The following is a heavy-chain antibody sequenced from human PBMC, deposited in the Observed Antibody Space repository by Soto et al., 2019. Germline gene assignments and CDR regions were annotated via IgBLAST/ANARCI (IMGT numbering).Heavy chain of an antibody. J-gene: IGHJ4*02. CDR1: GFTFSDHY. V-gene: IGHV3-11*01. D-gene: IGHD1-20*01. Sequence: QVQLMESGGDLVKPGGSLRLSCAASGFTFSDHYMSWIRQAPGKGLEWVSYISNSGSTIYYADSVKGRFTISRDNAKNSLYLQMISLRAEDTAVYYCARGYRSPTYWGQGTLVTVSS. CDR2: ISNSGSTI. CDR3: ARGYRSPTY.